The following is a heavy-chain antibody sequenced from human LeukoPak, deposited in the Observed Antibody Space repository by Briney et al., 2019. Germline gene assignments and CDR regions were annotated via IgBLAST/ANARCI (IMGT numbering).Heavy chain of an antibody. CDR1: GGSISSSSYY. CDR2: IYYSGST. V-gene: IGHV4-39*07. Sequence: SETLSLTCTVSGGSISSSSYYWGWIRQPPGKGLEWIGSIYYSGSTYYNPSLKSRVTISVDTSKNQFSLKLSSVTAADTAVYYCARLGAGVYYYYYYMDVWGKGTTVTVS. CDR3: ARLGAGVYYYYYYMDV. J-gene: IGHJ6*03. D-gene: IGHD3-16*01.